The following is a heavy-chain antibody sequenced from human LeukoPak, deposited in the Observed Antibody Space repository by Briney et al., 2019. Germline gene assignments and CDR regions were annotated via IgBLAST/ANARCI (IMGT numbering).Heavy chain of an antibody. V-gene: IGHV4-59*08. D-gene: IGHD3-9*01. CDR1: GGSISSYY. J-gene: IGHJ5*02. CDR3: ARGNYDILTGYLAFAWFDP. CDR2: IYYSGST. Sequence: LETLSLTCTVSGGSISSYYWSWIRQPPGKGLEWIGYIYYSGSTNYNPSLKSRVTISIDTSKNQFSLKLSSVTAADTAVYYCARGNYDILTGYLAFAWFDPWGQGTLVTVSS.